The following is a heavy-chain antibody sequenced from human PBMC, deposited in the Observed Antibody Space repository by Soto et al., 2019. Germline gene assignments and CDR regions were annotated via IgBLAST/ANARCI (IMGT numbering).Heavy chain of an antibody. Sequence: SETLSLTCTVSGGSLSGYYWSWIRQPPGKGLEWIGDFYSSGSPHHNPSLKNRVSISEDRSKNEFSLKLSSVTAADTAVYYCHGYGYWGQGTLVTVSS. CDR1: GGSLSGYY. J-gene: IGHJ4*02. V-gene: IGHV4-59*01. D-gene: IGHD5-12*01. CDR2: FYSSGSP. CDR3: HGYGY.